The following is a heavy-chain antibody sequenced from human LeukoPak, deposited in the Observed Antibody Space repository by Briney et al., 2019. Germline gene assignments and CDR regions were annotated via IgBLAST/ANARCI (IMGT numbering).Heavy chain of an antibody. J-gene: IGHJ4*02. D-gene: IGHD3-10*01. V-gene: IGHV3-11*06. Sequence: PGGSLRLSCAASGFTFSDYYMSWIRQAPGKGLEWVSSISSSSSYIYYADSVKGRFTISRDNAKNSLYLQMNSLRAEDTAVYYCARVLYYGSGSYDFDYWGQGTLVTVSS. CDR2: ISSSSSYI. CDR1: GFTFSDYY. CDR3: ARVLYYGSGSYDFDY.